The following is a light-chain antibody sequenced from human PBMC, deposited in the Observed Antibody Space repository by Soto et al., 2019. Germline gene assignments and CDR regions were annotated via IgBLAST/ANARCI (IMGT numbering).Light chain of an antibody. CDR2: QDS. V-gene: IGLV3-1*01. Sequence: SYELTQPPSVSVSPGQTASITCSGDNLGDKYACWYQQKPGQSPVLVIYQDSKRPSGIPERFSGSNSGNTATLTISGTQAMDEADYYCQAWDNSLVFGGGTKLTVI. CDR1: NLGDKY. J-gene: IGLJ2*01. CDR3: QAWDNSLV.